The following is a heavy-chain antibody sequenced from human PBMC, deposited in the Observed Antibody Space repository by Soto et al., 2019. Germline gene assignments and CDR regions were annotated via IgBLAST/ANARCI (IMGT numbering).Heavy chain of an antibody. CDR2: IIPKLGSA. CDR3: ARGGDGYNLDDVY. Sequence: QVQLVQSGAEVKEPGSSVKVSCKASGGGNLRDYRTTWVRRAPGQGLEWMGGIIPKLGSANYAQNFQGRVTVTADESTNTVYMEHRSLRSDDTAVYYCARGGDGYNLDDVYWGQGTPVTVST. J-gene: IGHJ4*02. D-gene: IGHD2-21*01. V-gene: IGHV1-69*01. CDR1: GGGNLRDYR.